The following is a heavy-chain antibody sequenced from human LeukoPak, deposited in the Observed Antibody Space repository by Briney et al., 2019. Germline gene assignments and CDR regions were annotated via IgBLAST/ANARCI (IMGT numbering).Heavy chain of an antibody. Sequence: SETLSLTCAVSGGSISSGGYSWSWIRQPPGKGLEWIGYIYHSGSTYYNPSLKSRVTISVDRSKNQFSLKLSSVTAADTAVYYCARTATYYYDSSGYHPYYFVYWGQGTLVTVSS. CDR1: GGSISSGGYS. CDR2: IYHSGST. V-gene: IGHV4-30-2*01. J-gene: IGHJ4*02. CDR3: ARTATYYYDSSGYHPYYFVY. D-gene: IGHD3-22*01.